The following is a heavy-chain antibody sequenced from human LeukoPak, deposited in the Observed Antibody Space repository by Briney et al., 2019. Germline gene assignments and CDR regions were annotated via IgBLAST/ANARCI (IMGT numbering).Heavy chain of an antibody. D-gene: IGHD6-19*01. CDR2: IGIRGDT. CDR1: GFTFIDYD. CDR3: ARGGIQVSGIDEFDY. V-gene: IGHV3-13*01. J-gene: IGHJ4*02. Sequence: PGGSLRLSCAASGFTFIDYDMHWVRQGIGKGLEWVSSIGIRGDTHYSGSVKGRFTISRENAERSLYLQMNSLRAEDTAVYYCARGGIQVSGIDEFDYWGQGTLVTVSS.